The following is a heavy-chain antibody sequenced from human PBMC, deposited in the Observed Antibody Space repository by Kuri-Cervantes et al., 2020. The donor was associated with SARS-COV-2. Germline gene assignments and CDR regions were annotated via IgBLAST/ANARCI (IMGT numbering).Heavy chain of an antibody. CDR2: ISSSGNTI. CDR1: GFTVSSYG. CDR3: TRGGSIAAHPRFDY. Sequence: GESLKISCAVSGFTVSSYGMNWVRQAPGKGPEWVSHISSSGNTIYYADSVKGRFTISRDNAKNSLYLQMNSLRAEDTAVYYCTRGGSIAAHPRFDYWGQGTLVTVSS. J-gene: IGHJ4*02. V-gene: IGHV3-48*01. D-gene: IGHD6-6*01.